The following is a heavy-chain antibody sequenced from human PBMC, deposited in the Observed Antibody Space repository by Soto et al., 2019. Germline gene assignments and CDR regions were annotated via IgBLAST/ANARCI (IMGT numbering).Heavy chain of an antibody. D-gene: IGHD4-17*01. CDR3: ARRYRYGDYPYYYYYMDV. Sequence: SETLSLTCTVSGGSLSGYYWSWIRQPPGKGLEWIGYIYYSGSTNYNPSPKSRVTISVDTSNNQFSLKLSSVTAADTAPYYCARRYRYGDYPYYYYYMDVWGKGTTVTSP. CDR1: GGSLSGYY. J-gene: IGHJ6*03. CDR2: IYYSGST. V-gene: IGHV4-59*08.